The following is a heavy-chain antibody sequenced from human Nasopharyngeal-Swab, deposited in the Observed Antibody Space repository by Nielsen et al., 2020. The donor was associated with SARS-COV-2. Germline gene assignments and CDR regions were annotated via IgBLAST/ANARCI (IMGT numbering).Heavy chain of an antibody. CDR1: GFTFSSYA. Sequence: GGSLRLSCAASGFTFSSYAMHWVRQAPGKGLEWVAVISYDGSNKYYADSVKGRFTISRDNSKNTLYLQMNSLRAEDTAVYYCARGDYGMDVWGQGTTVTVSS. CDR2: ISYDGSNK. J-gene: IGHJ6*02. V-gene: IGHV3-30*04. CDR3: ARGDYGMDV.